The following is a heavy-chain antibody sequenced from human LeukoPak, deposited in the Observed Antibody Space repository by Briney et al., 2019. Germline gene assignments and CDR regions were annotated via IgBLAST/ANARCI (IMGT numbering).Heavy chain of an antibody. Sequence: GGSLRLSCAASGFTVSSNYMSWVRQAPGKGLEWVSVIYSGGSTYYADSVKGRFTISRDNSKNTLYLQMNSLRAEDTAVYYCARGQALSSGPPFDYWGQGTLVTVSS. V-gene: IGHV3-66*02. CDR3: ARGQALSSGPPFDY. J-gene: IGHJ4*02. CDR1: GFTVSSNY. D-gene: IGHD6-19*01. CDR2: IYSGGST.